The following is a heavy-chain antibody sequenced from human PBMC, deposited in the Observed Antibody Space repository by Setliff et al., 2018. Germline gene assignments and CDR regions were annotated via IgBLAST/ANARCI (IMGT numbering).Heavy chain of an antibody. V-gene: IGHV1-46*01. CDR1: GYSFTTYY. Sequence: ASVKVSCKASGYSFTTYYMHWVRQAPGQGLEWMGTINTGGGSSSYTEKFQGRVTMTRDTSTTTFYLEMNSLTSEDTAVYYCARINFYVSSGYYYAPELWGQGTTVTVS. CDR3: ARINFYVSSGYYYAPEL. J-gene: IGHJ4*02. D-gene: IGHD3-22*01. CDR2: INTGGGSS.